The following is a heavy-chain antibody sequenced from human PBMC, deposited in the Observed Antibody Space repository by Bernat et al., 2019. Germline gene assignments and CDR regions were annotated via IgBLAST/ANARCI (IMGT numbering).Heavy chain of an antibody. CDR1: GFTFSSYA. CDR2: ISFDGSNK. J-gene: IGHJ6*02. Sequence: QVQLVESGGGVVQPGRSLRLSCAASGFTFSSYAMHWVRQAPGKGLEWVAVISFDGSNKYYADSVKGRFTISRDSSKNTLYLQMNSLRAEDTAVYYCARGGYRYGSRWLQSPQSYYYYGMDVWGHGTTVTVAS. D-gene: IGHD5-24*01. V-gene: IGHV3-30-3*01. CDR3: ARGGYRYGSRWLQSPQSYYYYGMDV.